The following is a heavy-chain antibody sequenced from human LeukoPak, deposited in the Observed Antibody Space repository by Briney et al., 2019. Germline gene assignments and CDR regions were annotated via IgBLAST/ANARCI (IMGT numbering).Heavy chain of an antibody. CDR2: IYYSGST. CDR3: ARDLNSGYDSSFDY. CDR1: GGSISSYY. V-gene: IGHV4-39*07. Sequence: SETLSLTCTVSGGSISSYYWGWIRQPPGKGLEWIGSIYYSGSTYYNPSLKSRVTISVDTSKNQFSLKLSSVTAADTAVYYCARDLNSGYDSSFDYWGQGTLVTVSS. D-gene: IGHD5-12*01. J-gene: IGHJ4*02.